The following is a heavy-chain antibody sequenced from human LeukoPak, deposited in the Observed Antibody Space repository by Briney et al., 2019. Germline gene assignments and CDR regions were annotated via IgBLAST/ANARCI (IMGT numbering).Heavy chain of an antibody. D-gene: IGHD3-10*01. CDR1: GFTFSIYT. Sequence: GGSLRLSCAASGFTFSIYTINWVRQAPGKGLEWLSSISDNIRYIYYEDSVKGRFTISRDHANNSVFLQLNSLRSEDTAVYYCARDGLGSYAYWGQGNLVTVSS. CDR3: ARDGLGSYAY. CDR2: ISDNIRYI. V-gene: IGHV3-21*01. J-gene: IGHJ4*02.